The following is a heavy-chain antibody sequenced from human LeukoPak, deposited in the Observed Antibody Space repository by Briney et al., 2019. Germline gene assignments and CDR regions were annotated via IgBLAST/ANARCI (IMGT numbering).Heavy chain of an antibody. CDR3: ARRARDCSRTSCFNYYYTDV. CDR2: ISAYNGNT. D-gene: IGHD2-2*01. CDR1: GYTFTSYA. J-gene: IGHJ6*03. Sequence: ASVKVSCKASGYTFTSYAFRWVRQAPGQGLEWMGWISAYNGNTNYAQKFQGRVTITRDTSISTAYMELSSLRSEDTAVYYCARRARDCSRTSCFNYYYTDVWGKGTTVTVSS. V-gene: IGHV1-18*01.